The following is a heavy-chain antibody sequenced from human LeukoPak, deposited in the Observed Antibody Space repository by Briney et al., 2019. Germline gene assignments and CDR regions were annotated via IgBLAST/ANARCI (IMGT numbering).Heavy chain of an antibody. Sequence: GGSLRLSCAASGFTFSSYSMNWVRQAPGKGLEWVSYISSSSSTIYYADSVKGRFTISRDNAKSSLYLQMNSLRAEDTAVYYCARDKGTGYSSGYYAFDIWGQGTMATVSS. CDR2: ISSSSSTI. V-gene: IGHV3-48*04. J-gene: IGHJ3*02. CDR3: ARDKGTGYSSGYYAFDI. D-gene: IGHD6-19*01. CDR1: GFTFSSYS.